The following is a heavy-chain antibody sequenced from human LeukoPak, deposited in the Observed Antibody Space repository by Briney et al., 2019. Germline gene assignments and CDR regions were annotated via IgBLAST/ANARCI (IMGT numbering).Heavy chain of an antibody. CDR3: ARGRKYDFWSGYYMRFDP. V-gene: IGHV1-18*01. J-gene: IGHJ5*02. D-gene: IGHD3-3*01. CDR2: ISAYNGNT. CDR1: GYTFTSYG. Sequence: ASVKVSCKASGYTFTSYGISWVRQAPGQGLEWMGWISAYNGNTNYAQKLQGRVTMTTDTSTSTAYMELRSLRSDDTAVYYCARGRKYDFWSGYYMRFDPWGQGTLVTVSS.